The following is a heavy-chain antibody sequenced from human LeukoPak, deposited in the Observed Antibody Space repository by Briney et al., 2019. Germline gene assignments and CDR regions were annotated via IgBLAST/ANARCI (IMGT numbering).Heavy chain of an antibody. CDR1: GFSFSNYA. J-gene: IGHJ4*02. Sequence: PGGSLRLSCAAAGFSFSNYAMSWVRQAPGKGLEWVSRISGTGGTTYSADSVKGRFTISRDNSKNTVSLQMNSVRAEDTAVYYCAKEGYSYPLNYFDSWGQGNLVTVSS. CDR3: AKEGYSYPLNYFDS. V-gene: IGHV3-23*01. CDR2: ISGTGGTT. D-gene: IGHD5-12*01.